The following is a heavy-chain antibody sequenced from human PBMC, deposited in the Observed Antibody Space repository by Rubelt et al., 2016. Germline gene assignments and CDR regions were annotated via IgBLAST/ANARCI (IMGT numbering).Heavy chain of an antibody. CDR2: IYYSGST. D-gene: IGHD3-10*01. Sequence: QVQLRESGPGLVKPSETLSLTCTVSGGSISSGSYYWGWIRQPPGKGLEWIGNIYYSGSTYYNPSLKSRVTISVDTSKNQFPLKLGPVTAADTAVYYCARNGSPENNWFDPWGQGTLVTVSS. CDR1: GGSISSGSYY. J-gene: IGHJ5*02. CDR3: ARNGSPENNWFDP. V-gene: IGHV4-39*01.